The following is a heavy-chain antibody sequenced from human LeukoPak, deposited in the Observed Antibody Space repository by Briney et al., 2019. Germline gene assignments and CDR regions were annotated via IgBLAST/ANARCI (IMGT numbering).Heavy chain of an antibody. D-gene: IGHD4-17*01. CDR1: GGSIISYY. CDR2: IYYSGST. CDR3: ARGNHRDGDYGCWFDP. J-gene: IGHJ5*02. Sequence: SETLSLTCTVSGGSIISYYWSWIRQPPGKGLEWIGYIYYSGSTNYNPSLKSRVTISVDTSKNQFSLRLSSVTAADTAVYYCARGNHRDGDYGCWFDPWGQGTLVTVSS. V-gene: IGHV4-59*08.